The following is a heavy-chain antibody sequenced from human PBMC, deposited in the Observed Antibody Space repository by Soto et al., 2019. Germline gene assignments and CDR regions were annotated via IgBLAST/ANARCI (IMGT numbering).Heavy chain of an antibody. D-gene: IGHD3-10*01. CDR2: INHSGST. CDR3: ARGGRRREVGPVLIRGRIYYGMDV. CDR1: GGSFSGYY. Sequence: SETLSLTCAVYGGSFSGYYWSWIRQPPGKGLEWIGEINHSGSTNYNPSLKSRVTISVDTSKNQFSLKLSSVTAADTAVYYCARGGRRREVGPVLIRGRIYYGMDVWGQGTTVTVS. J-gene: IGHJ6*02. V-gene: IGHV4-34*01.